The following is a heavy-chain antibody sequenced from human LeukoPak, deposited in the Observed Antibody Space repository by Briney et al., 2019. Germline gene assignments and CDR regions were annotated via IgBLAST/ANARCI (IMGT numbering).Heavy chain of an antibody. D-gene: IGHD3-3*01. J-gene: IGHJ4*02. CDR2: IYPGDSDT. CDR1: GYSFTSYW. V-gene: IGHV5-51*01. CDR3: ARRGTYYDFWSGPTEDY. Sequence: GESLKISCKGSGYSFTSYWIGWVRQMPGKGLEWMGIIYPGDSDTRYSPSFQGQVTISADKSISTAYLQWSSLKASDTAMYYCARRGTYYDFWSGPTEDYWGQGTLVTVSS.